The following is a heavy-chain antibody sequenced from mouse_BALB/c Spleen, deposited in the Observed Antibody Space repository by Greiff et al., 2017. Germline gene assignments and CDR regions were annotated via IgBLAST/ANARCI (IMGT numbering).Heavy chain of an antibody. V-gene: IGHV5-6-3*01. CDR1: GFTFSSYG. CDR2: INSNGGST. Sequence: EVKLVESGGGLVQPGGSLKLSCAASGFTFSSYGMSWVRQTPDKRLELVATINSNGGSTYYPDSVKGRFTISRDNAKNTLYLQMSSLKSEDTAMYYCASNEVYYAMDYWGQGTSVTVSS. J-gene: IGHJ4*01. CDR3: ASNEVYYAMDY.